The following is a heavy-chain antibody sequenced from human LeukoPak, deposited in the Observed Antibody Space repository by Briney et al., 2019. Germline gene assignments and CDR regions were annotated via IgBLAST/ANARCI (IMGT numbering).Heavy chain of an antibody. CDR3: ATQVGERWLSDY. CDR2: INPNSGGT. Sequence: ASVKVSCKASGYTFTGYYMHWVRQATGQGLEWMGRINPNSGGTNYAKKFQGRVTMTRDTSISTAYMELSRLRADDTAVYYCATQVGERWLSDYWGEGTLVTVSS. CDR1: GYTFTGYY. V-gene: IGHV1-2*06. J-gene: IGHJ4*02. D-gene: IGHD5-18*01.